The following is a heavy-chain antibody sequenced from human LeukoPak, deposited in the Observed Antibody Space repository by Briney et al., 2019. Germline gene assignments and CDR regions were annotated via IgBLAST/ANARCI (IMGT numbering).Heavy chain of an antibody. Sequence: GTSVKVSCKASGFTFTSSAVQWVRQARGQRLEWIGWIVVGSGNTNYAQKFQERVTITRDMSTSTAYMELSSLRSEDTAVYYCARGGLRWLQLPYWGQGTLVTVSS. V-gene: IGHV1-58*01. D-gene: IGHD5-24*01. CDR2: IVVGSGNT. CDR1: GFTFTSSA. J-gene: IGHJ4*02. CDR3: ARGGLRWLQLPY.